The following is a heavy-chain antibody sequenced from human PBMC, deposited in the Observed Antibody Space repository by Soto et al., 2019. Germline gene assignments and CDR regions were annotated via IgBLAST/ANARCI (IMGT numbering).Heavy chain of an antibody. Sequence: GGSLRLSCAASGFTFSSYWMSWVRQAPGKGLEWVANIKQDGSEKYYVDSVKGRFTISRDNAKNSLYLQMNSLRAEDTAGYYCARGRTGEYYDYIWGSYPTDAFDIWGQGTMVTVSS. D-gene: IGHD3-16*02. J-gene: IGHJ3*02. CDR3: ARGRTGEYYDYIWGSYPTDAFDI. CDR1: GFTFSSYW. CDR2: IKQDGSEK. V-gene: IGHV3-7*01.